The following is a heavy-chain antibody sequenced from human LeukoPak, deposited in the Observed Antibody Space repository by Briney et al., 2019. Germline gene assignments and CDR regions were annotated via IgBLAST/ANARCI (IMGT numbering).Heavy chain of an antibody. CDR2: IWYDGSNK. CDR3: AKDWGESSGYDPLDY. Sequence: HAGGSLRLSCAASGFTFRSYAMTWVRQAPGKGLEWVAVIWYDGSNKYYADSVKGRFTISRDNSKNTLYLQMNSLRAEDTAVYYCAKDWGESSGYDPLDYWGQGTLVTVSS. V-gene: IGHV3-33*06. D-gene: IGHD5-12*01. J-gene: IGHJ4*02. CDR1: GFTFRSYA.